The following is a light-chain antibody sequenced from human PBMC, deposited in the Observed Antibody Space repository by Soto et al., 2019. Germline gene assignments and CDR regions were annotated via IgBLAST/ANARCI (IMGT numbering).Light chain of an antibody. CDR1: QSVRSRY. CDR2: DAS. CDR3: HQYGGAPPT. Sequence: ELVLTQSPGTLSLSPGERATFSCRASQSVRSRYLAWYQQKPGQAPRLLLYDASTRATGIPDRFSGSGSGTDFTLTVNRLEPDDSAEYYCHQYGGAPPTFGQGTPLEIK. V-gene: IGKV3-20*01. J-gene: IGKJ5*01.